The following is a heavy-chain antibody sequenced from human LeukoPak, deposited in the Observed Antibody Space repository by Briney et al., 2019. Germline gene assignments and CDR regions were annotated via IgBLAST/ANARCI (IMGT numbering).Heavy chain of an antibody. CDR3: ARDEGVNGYTF. J-gene: IGHJ4*02. Sequence: SETLSLTCTVSGGSISSHSWSWIRQPPGKGLEWIGYIYYSGRTNYNPSLKSRVTISVDTSKNQFSLKLTSVTAADTAVYYCARDEGVNGYTFWGQGTLVTVSS. CDR2: IYYSGRT. V-gene: IGHV4-59*11. CDR1: GGSISSHS. D-gene: IGHD5-24*01.